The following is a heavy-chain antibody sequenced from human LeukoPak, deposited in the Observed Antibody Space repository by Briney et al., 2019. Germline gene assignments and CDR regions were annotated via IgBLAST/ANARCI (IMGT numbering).Heavy chain of an antibody. J-gene: IGHJ5*01. D-gene: IGHD2-2*01. Sequence: GRSLRLSCAASGFTVTTNYMSWVRQSPGNGLEWVSVTYSGGSSYYADSVPGRFTVSRDISKNTVYLQMSSLRAEDTALYYCVRIPGTGTSSWFDSWGQGTPVTVSS. V-gene: IGHV3-53*01. CDR1: GFTVTTNY. CDR2: TYSGGSS. CDR3: VRIPGTGTSSWFDS.